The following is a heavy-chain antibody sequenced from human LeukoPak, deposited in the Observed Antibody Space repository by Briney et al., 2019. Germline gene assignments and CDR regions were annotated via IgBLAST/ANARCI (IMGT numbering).Heavy chain of an antibody. V-gene: IGHV5-51*01. Sequence: GESLKISCKGSGYSFTSYWIGWVRQMPGKGLEWMGIIYPGDSDTRYSPSFQGQVTISADKSISTAYLQWSSLKASDTAMYYCARHRQYDFWSGLDNLAWFDPWGQGTLVTVSS. CDR1: GYSFTSYW. J-gene: IGHJ5*02. CDR2: IYPGDSDT. CDR3: ARHRQYDFWSGLDNLAWFDP. D-gene: IGHD3-3*01.